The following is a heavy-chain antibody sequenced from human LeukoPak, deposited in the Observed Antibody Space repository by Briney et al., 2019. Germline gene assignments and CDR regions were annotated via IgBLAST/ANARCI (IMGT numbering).Heavy chain of an antibody. CDR2: IYTSGST. Sequence: SETLSLTCTVSGGSISSGSYYWSWIRQPAGKGLEGIGRIYTSGSTNYSPSLKSRVTISLDTSNNQFSLKLTSVTAADTAVYYCARSPLVRFDYWGRGTLVTVSS. J-gene: IGHJ4*02. V-gene: IGHV4-61*02. CDR1: GGSISSGSYY. CDR3: ARSPLVRFDY.